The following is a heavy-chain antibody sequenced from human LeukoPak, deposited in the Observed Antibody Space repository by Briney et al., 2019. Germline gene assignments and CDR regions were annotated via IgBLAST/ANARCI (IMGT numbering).Heavy chain of an antibody. J-gene: IGHJ3*02. V-gene: IGHV4-34*01. Sequence: SETLSLTCAVYGGSFSGYYWSWIRQPPGKGLEWIGEVNHSGSTNYNPSLKSRITISLDTSKNQFSLKLSSVTAADTAVYYCARQSTVTTFTFDIWGRGTMVTVSS. CDR2: VNHSGST. CDR1: GGSFSGYY. CDR3: ARQSTVTTFTFDI. D-gene: IGHD4-17*01.